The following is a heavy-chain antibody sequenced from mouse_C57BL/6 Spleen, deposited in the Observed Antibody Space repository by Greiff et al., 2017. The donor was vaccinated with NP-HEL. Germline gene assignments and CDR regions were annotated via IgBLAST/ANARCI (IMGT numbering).Heavy chain of an antibody. CDR1: GYTFTSYW. J-gene: IGHJ1*03. Sequence: QVQLQQPGAELVRPGTSVKLSCKASGYTFTSYWMHWVKQRPGQGLEWIGVIDPSDSYTNYNQKFKGKATLTVDTSSSTAYMQLSSLTSEDSAVYYCARSPPGVTYYGSSNWYFDVWGTGTTVTVSS. V-gene: IGHV1-59*01. CDR3: ARSPPGVTYYGSSNWYFDV. D-gene: IGHD1-1*01. CDR2: IDPSDSYT.